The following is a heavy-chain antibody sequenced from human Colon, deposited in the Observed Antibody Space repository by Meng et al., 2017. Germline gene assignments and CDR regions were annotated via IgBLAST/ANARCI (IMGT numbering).Heavy chain of an antibody. CDR3: ASHGGGA. CDR2: ISYNGGHI. J-gene: IGHJ5*02. V-gene: IGHV3-30*13. Sequence: GQLGEAGGGLGQPGGSLRLSCAASGFTVSSYYMSWVRQAPGKGLEWVSVISYNGGHIYYADSVKGRFTISRDNSRSSVYLQMNSLRDEDTAVYYCASHGGGAWGLGTLVTVSS. CDR1: GFTVSSYY. D-gene: IGHD3-10*01.